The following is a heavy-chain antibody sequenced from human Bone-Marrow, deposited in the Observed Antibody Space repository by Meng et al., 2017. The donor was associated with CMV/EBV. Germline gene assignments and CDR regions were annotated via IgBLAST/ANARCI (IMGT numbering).Heavy chain of an antibody. CDR3: ARSSSEIATGVWYY. CDR2: IYYSGST. Sequence: SETLSLTCTVSGGSISSGDYYWSWIRQPPGKGLEWIGSIYYSGSTYYNPSLKSRVTISVDTSKNQFSLKLSSVTAADTAVYYCARSSSEIATGVWYYWGQGTLVTVSS. J-gene: IGHJ4*02. D-gene: IGHD3-10*01. CDR1: GGSISSGDYY. V-gene: IGHV4-39*07.